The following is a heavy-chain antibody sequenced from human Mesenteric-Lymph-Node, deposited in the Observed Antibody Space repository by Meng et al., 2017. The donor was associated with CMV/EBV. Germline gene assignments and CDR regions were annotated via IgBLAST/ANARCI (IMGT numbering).Heavy chain of an antibody. CDR1: GFTFSSYA. J-gene: IGHJ6*02. CDR3: ARDTTYYYDSSDVYPVGYGMDV. Sequence: GESLKISCAASGFTFSSYAMSWVRQAPGKGLEWVSAISGSGGSTYYADSVKGRFTISRDNSKNTLHLQMNSLRAEDTAVYYCARDTTYYYDSSDVYPVGYGMDVWGQGTTVTVSS. D-gene: IGHD3-22*01. V-gene: IGHV3-23*01. CDR2: ISGSGGST.